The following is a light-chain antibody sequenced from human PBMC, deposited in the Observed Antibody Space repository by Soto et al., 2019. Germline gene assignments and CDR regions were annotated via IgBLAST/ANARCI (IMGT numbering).Light chain of an antibody. V-gene: IGKV3-15*01. J-gene: IGKJ4*01. CDR3: QQYNCWPLT. CDR2: GAS. Sequence: EIIMTQSPATLSVSPGEGATLSCRTSHSISTNLAWYQHKRGQSPRLLVYGASTRATGVPARFSGSGSGAEFTRSISSLQSEDFAVYYCQQYNCWPLTFGGGTKVEIK. CDR1: HSISTN.